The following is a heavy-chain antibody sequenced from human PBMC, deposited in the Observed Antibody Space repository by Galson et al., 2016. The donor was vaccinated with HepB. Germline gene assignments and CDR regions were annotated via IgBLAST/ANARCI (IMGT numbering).Heavy chain of an antibody. J-gene: IGHJ3*01. D-gene: IGHD2-21*02. CDR2: IRPDGSQE. V-gene: IGHV3-7*01. Sequence: SLRLSCAASGFTISNIWMNWVRQAPGKGLEWVANIRPDGSQENYVDSVKGRFTISRDNAKNSLFLQMNSLRVEDTAVYYCLGDTEDLDLWGQGTMVSVSS. CDR1: GFTISNIW. CDR3: LGDTEDLDL.